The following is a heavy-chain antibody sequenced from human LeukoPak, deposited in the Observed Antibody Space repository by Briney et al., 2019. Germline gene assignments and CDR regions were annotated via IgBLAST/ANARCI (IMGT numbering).Heavy chain of an antibody. D-gene: IGHD3-10*01. CDR3: ARDVVVRGVMFRKIDY. Sequence: SETLSLTCTVSGVSISSYDWSWIRQPAGKGLEWVGCIYTSGSTNYNPSLKSRVIISVDTSKNQFSLQLSTVTAADTAVYYCARDVVVRGVMFRKIDYWGQGTLVTVSS. J-gene: IGHJ4*02. CDR2: IYTSGST. V-gene: IGHV4-4*07. CDR1: GVSISSYD.